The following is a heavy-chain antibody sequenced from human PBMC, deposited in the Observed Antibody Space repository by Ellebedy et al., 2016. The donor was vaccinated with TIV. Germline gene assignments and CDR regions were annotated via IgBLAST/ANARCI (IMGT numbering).Heavy chain of an antibody. Sequence: SETLSLTXAVYGGSFNDYYWSWIRQPPGKGLEWIGEINHSGSSDYNPALKSRVTISLDASKNQFSLNLKSVTAADTAVYYCRGIRGYYDILTGYPDYWGQGTLVTVSS. V-gene: IGHV4-34*01. D-gene: IGHD3-9*01. CDR2: INHSGSS. J-gene: IGHJ4*02. CDR1: GGSFNDYY. CDR3: RGIRGYYDILTGYPDY.